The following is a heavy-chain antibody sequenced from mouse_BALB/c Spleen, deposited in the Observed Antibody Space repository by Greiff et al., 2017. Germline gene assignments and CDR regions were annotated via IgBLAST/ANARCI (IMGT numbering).Heavy chain of an antibody. Sequence: EVMLVESGGGLVQPGGSRKLSCAASGFTFSSFGMHWVRQAPEKGLEWVAYISSGSSTIYYADTVKGRFTISRDNPKNTLFLQMTSLRSEDTAMYYCARGITTAFMDYWGQGTSVTVSS. CDR2: ISSGSSTI. CDR1: GFTFSSFG. J-gene: IGHJ4*01. D-gene: IGHD1-2*01. CDR3: ARGITTAFMDY. V-gene: IGHV5-17*02.